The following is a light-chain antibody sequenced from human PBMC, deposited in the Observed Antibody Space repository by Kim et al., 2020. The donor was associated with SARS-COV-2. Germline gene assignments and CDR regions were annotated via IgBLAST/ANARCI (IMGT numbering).Light chain of an antibody. J-gene: IGLJ2*01. CDR2: RNN. V-gene: IGLV1-47*01. Sequence: GQRVTMSCIGSSSNIGINYVFWYQKLPGMAPKLLIYRNNGRPSGVPDRFSGGKTGASAALAISGLRSDDEGDYYCAGWDGSLSGVVFGGGTQLTVL. CDR3: AGWDGSLSGVV. CDR1: SSNIGINY.